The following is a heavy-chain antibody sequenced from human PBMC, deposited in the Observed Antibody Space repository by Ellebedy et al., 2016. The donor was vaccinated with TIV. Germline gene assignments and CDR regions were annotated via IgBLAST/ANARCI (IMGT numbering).Heavy chain of an antibody. CDR2: ISGSGGST. D-gene: IGHD2-15*01. CDR3: AKRLEAGY. J-gene: IGHJ4*02. V-gene: IGHV3-23*01. Sequence: GESLKISXAASGFTFSSYAMSWVRQAPGKGLEWVSAISGSGGSTYYADSVKGRFTISRDNSKNTLYLQMNSLRAEDTAVYYCAKRLEAGYWGQGTLVTVSS. CDR1: GFTFSSYA.